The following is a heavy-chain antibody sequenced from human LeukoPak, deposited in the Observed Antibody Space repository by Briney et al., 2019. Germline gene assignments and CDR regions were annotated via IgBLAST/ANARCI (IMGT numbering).Heavy chain of an antibody. J-gene: IGHJ5*02. CDR1: GYTFTSYG. D-gene: IGHD5-18*01. Sequence: ASVKVSCKASGYTFTSYGISWVRQAPGQGLEWMGWINAYNDNTNYAQKFQGRVTMTRDTSTSTVYMELSSLRSEDTAVYYCARGSDTAGGDWFDPWGQGTLVTVSS. CDR3: ARGSDTAGGDWFDP. V-gene: IGHV1-18*01. CDR2: INAYNDNT.